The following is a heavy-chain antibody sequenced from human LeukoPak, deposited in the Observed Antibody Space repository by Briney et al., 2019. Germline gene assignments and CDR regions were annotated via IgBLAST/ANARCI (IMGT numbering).Heavy chain of an antibody. CDR1: DFTVSSNS. CDR2: TYSSGST. Sequence: PGGSLRLSCAASDFTVSSNSMSWVRQAPGKGLEWVSVTYSSGSTHYADSVKGRFTISRDSSKNTLYLQMNSLRAEDTAAYYCAKCSTMISSKYYFDYWGQGTLVTVSS. D-gene: IGHD3-22*01. V-gene: IGHV3-53*01. J-gene: IGHJ4*02. CDR3: AKCSTMISSKYYFDY.